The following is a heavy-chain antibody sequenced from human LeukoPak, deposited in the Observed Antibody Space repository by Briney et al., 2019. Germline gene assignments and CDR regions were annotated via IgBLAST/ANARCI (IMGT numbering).Heavy chain of an antibody. CDR3: ARGYCSSTSCYAGGGYYYGMDV. D-gene: IGHD2-2*01. CDR1: VGTFSSYA. Sequence: SVKVSCEASVGTFSSYAISWVRQAPGQGLEWMGGIIPIFGTANYAQKFQGRVTITADESTSTAYMELSSLRSEDTAVYYCARGYCSSTSCYAGGGYYYGMDVWGQGTTVTVSS. CDR2: IIPIFGTA. J-gene: IGHJ6*02. V-gene: IGHV1-69*13.